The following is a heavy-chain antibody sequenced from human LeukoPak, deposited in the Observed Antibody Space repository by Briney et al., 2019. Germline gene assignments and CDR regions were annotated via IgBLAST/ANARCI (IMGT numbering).Heavy chain of an antibody. CDR3: ARGGSVSSWYHYYYGMDV. Sequence: PSETLSLTCAVYGGSFSGYYWSWIRQPPGKGLEWIGEINHSGSTNYNPSLKSRVTISVDTSKNQFSLKLSSVTAADTAVYYCARGGSVSSWYHYYYGMDVWGQGTTVTVSS. J-gene: IGHJ6*02. D-gene: IGHD6-13*01. V-gene: IGHV4-34*01. CDR2: INHSGST. CDR1: GGSFSGYY.